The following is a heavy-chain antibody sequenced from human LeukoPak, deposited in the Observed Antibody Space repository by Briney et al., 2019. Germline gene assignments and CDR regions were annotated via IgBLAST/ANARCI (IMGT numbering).Heavy chain of an antibody. D-gene: IGHD3-22*01. CDR3: AKDDYYDSSGPPGSY. CDR1: GFTFSSYG. Sequence: GGTLRLSCAASGFTFSSYGMSWVRQAPGKGLEWVSAISGSGGSTYYADSVKGRFTISRENSKNTLYLQMNSLRAEDTAVYYCAKDDYYDSSGPPGSYWGQGTLVTVSS. CDR2: ISGSGGST. V-gene: IGHV3-23*01. J-gene: IGHJ4*02.